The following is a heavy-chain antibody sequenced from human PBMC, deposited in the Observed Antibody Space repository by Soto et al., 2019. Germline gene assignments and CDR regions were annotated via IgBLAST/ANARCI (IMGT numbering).Heavy chain of an antibody. Sequence: ASVKVACKAAGYSFINFIISCVRQAPGQGLEWMGWITACNGNTKYSQKFQGRVTITTDTSASTAYMELSSLRSEDTAVYYCARAWVVVTAPDYCGQRTLVTVSS. J-gene: IGHJ4*02. CDR3: ARAWVVVTAPDY. CDR1: GYSFINFI. CDR2: ITACNGNT. V-gene: IGHV1-18*01. D-gene: IGHD2-21*02.